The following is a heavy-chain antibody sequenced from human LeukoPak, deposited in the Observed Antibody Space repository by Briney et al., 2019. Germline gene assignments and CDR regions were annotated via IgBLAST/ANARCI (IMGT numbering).Heavy chain of an antibody. V-gene: IGHV4-34*01. CDR3: ARGDRYYYDSSGYYFESYYFDY. Sequence: SETLSLTCAVYGGSFSGYYWSWIRQPPGKGLEWIGEINHSGSTYYNPSLKSRVTISVDRSKNQFSLKLSSVTAADTAVYYCARGDRYYYDSSGYYFESYYFDYWGQGTLVTVSS. CDR1: GGSFSGYY. D-gene: IGHD3-22*01. J-gene: IGHJ4*02. CDR2: INHSGST.